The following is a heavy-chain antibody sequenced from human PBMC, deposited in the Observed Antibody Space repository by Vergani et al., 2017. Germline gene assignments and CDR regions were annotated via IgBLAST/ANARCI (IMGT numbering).Heavy chain of an antibody. CDR2: ITPDGSGS. D-gene: IGHD3-16*01. J-gene: IGHJ6*02. CDR3: VRVPRIRLDSGNYGINNHHGMDV. CDR1: GFTFSSRW. V-gene: IGHV3-74*01. Sequence: EVQLLESGGGLVQPGGSLRLSCEVSGFTFSSRWIHWVRQAPGKGLVWVARITPDGSGSVHADSVKGRFTISRDNAKNTVFLQIYRLTAEDTAVYYCVRVPRIRLDSGNYGINNHHGMDVWVQGTTVIVSS.